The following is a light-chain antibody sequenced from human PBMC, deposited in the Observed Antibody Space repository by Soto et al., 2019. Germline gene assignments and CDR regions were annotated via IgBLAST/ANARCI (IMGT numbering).Light chain of an antibody. CDR3: HQYGSSPRT. Sequence: EIVLTQSPGTLSLSPGERATLSCRASQSVSSIAWYQQQPGQAPRLLIYDASSRATGIPDRFSGSVSGTDVTLTISRLEPEDFAVYYCHQYGSSPRTFGQGTKVEIK. V-gene: IGKV3-20*01. CDR1: QSVSS. CDR2: DAS. J-gene: IGKJ1*01.